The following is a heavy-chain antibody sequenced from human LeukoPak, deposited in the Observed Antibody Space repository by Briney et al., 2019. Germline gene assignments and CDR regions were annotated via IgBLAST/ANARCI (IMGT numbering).Heavy chain of an antibody. Sequence: GGSLRLSCAASGFTFSDYYMSWIRQAPGKGLEWVSYISSSGSTIYYADSVKGRFTISRDNAKNSLYLQMNSLSAEDTAVYYCARVPAAILEEYYYYYMDVWGKGTTVTVSS. J-gene: IGHJ6*03. CDR3: ARVPAAILEEYYYYYMDV. V-gene: IGHV3-11*01. CDR2: ISSSGSTI. D-gene: IGHD2-2*02. CDR1: GFTFSDYY.